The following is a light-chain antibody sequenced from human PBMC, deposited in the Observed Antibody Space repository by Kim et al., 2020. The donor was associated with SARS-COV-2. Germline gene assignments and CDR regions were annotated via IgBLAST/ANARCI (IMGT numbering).Light chain of an antibody. V-gene: IGKV3-20*01. CDR3: QHYGDSLT. CDR2: DAS. Sequence: LSPGDSAALSCRASQSLGRNFLAWYQLRPGQPPRLIIYDASSRAIGIPDRFTGSGSETDFALTISRLEPEDFAVYSCQHYGDSLTFGQGTKVDIK. J-gene: IGKJ1*01. CDR1: QSLGRNF.